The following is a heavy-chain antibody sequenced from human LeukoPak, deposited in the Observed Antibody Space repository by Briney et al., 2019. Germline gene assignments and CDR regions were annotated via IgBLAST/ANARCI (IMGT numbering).Heavy chain of an antibody. CDR3: AKDRDGGSCDY. J-gene: IGHJ4*02. V-gene: IGHV3-11*04. CDR2: ISSSGSTI. CDR1: GFTFSDYY. D-gene: IGHD2-15*01. Sequence: GGSLRLSCAASGFTFSDYYMSWIRQAPGKGLEWVSYISSSGSTIYYADSVKGRFTISRDNSKNTLYLQMNSLRAEDTAVYYCAKDRDGGSCDYWGQGTLVTVSS.